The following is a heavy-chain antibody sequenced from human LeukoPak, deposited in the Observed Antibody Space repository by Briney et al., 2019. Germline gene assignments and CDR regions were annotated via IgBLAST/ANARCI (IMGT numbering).Heavy chain of an antibody. CDR2: FDPKDGDT. J-gene: IGHJ6*03. V-gene: IGHV1-24*01. CDR1: GYTLTELS. CDR3: AREGGPMVRGVRYYYYYMDV. Sequence: ASVKVSCKVSGYTLTELSVHWVRQAPGKGLEWMGNFDPKDGDTIYAQRFQGRVTMTEDTSTHTAYMELSRLRSDDTAVYYCAREGGPMVRGVRYYYYYMDVWGKGTTVTISS. D-gene: IGHD3-10*01.